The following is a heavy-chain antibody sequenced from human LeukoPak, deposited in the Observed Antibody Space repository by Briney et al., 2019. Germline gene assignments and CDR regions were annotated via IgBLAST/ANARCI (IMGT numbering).Heavy chain of an antibody. Sequence: SETLSLTCTVSGGSISSSSYYWGWLRQPPGKGLEWIGSIYYSGSTYYNPSLKSRVTISVDTSKNQFSLKLSSVTAADTAVYYCARELYDSSGYYFEYWGQGTLVTVSS. CDR1: GGSISSSSYY. D-gene: IGHD3-22*01. CDR3: ARELYDSSGYYFEY. J-gene: IGHJ4*02. V-gene: IGHV4-39*07. CDR2: IYYSGST.